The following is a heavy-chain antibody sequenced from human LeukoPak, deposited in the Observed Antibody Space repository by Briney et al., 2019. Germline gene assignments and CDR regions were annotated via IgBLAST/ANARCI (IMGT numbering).Heavy chain of an antibody. J-gene: IGHJ5*02. CDR2: IYYSGST. Sequence: SETLSLTCTVSGGSISSGDYYWSWLRQPPGKGLEWIGYIYYSGSTYYNPSLKSRVTISVDTSKNQFSLKLSSVTAADTAVYYCAREAGVVVVPAAILGWFDPWGQGTLVTVSS. D-gene: IGHD2-2*02. CDR1: GGSISSGDYY. V-gene: IGHV4-30-4*01. CDR3: AREAGVVVVPAAILGWFDP.